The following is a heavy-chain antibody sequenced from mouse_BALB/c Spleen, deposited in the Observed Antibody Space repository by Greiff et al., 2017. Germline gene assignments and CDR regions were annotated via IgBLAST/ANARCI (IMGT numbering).Heavy chain of an antibody. CDR2: INPYNDGT. CDR3: ARGGDYYGSSYYFDY. J-gene: IGHJ2*01. CDR1: GYTFTSYV. D-gene: IGHD1-1*01. V-gene: IGHV1-14*01. Sequence: EVKLMESGPELVKPGASVKMSCKASGYTFTSYVMHWVKQKPGQGLEWIGYINPYNDGTKYNEKFKGKATLTSDKSSSTAYMELSSLTSEDSAVYYCARGGDYYGSSYYFDYWGQGTTLTVSS.